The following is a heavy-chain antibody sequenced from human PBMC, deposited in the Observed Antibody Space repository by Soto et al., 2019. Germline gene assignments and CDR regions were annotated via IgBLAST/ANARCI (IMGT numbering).Heavy chain of an antibody. CDR2: MNPNSGHT. D-gene: IGHD3-3*01. CDR1: GYTFTTYY. V-gene: IGHV1-8*02. J-gene: IGHJ6*02. Sequence: ASVKVSCKSSGYTFTTYYIYWVRQGTGQGLEWMGWMNPNSGHTGYTQKFQGRVTMTRDPSISSAYMELSSLESDDTAVYYRASGHYGLWSKYYGMDVWGQGTTVTVSS. CDR3: ASGHYGLWSKYYGMDV.